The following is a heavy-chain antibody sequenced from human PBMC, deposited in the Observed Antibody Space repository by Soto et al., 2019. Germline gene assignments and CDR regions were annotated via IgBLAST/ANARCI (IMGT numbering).Heavy chain of an antibody. CDR2: IYYSGST. Sequence: ETLSLTCTVSGGSISSYYWSWIRQPPGKGLEWIGYIYYSGSTNYNPSLKSRVTISVDTSKNQFSLKLSSVTAADTAVYYCARRTNDFWSGYYSDYFDYWGQGTLVTVSS. J-gene: IGHJ4*02. CDR1: GGSISSYY. V-gene: IGHV4-59*12. CDR3: ARRTNDFWSGYYSDYFDY. D-gene: IGHD3-3*01.